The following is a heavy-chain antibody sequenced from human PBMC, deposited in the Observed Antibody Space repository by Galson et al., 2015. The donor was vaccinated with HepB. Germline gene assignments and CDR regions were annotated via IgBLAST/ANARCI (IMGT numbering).Heavy chain of an antibody. Sequence: SLRLSCAASGFTFSSYGMHWVRQAPGKGLEWVAVIWYDGSNKYYADSVKGRFTISRDNSKNTLYLQMNSLRAEDTAVYYCARGGDRDGYNLLYWGQGTLVTVSS. CDR2: IWYDGSNK. D-gene: IGHD5-24*01. CDR3: ARGGDRDGYNLLY. V-gene: IGHV3-33*01. CDR1: GFTFSSYG. J-gene: IGHJ4*02.